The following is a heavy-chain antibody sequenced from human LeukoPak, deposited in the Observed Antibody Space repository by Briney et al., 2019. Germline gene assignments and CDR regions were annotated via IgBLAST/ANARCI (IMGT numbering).Heavy chain of an antibody. Sequence: KPSETLSLTCTVSGGSISSSSYYWGWIRQPPGKGLEWIGSIYYSGSTNYNPSLKSRVTISVDTSKNQFSLKLSSVTAADTAVYYCARAGKWSSSPFDYWGQGTLVTVSS. V-gene: IGHV4-39*07. CDR2: IYYSGST. D-gene: IGHD6-13*01. J-gene: IGHJ4*02. CDR1: GGSISSSSYY. CDR3: ARAGKWSSSPFDY.